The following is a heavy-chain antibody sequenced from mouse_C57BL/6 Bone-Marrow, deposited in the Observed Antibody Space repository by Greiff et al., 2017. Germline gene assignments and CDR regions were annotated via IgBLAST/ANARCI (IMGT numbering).Heavy chain of an antibody. CDR3: ARSDDGPMGY. CDR2: FYPGSGST. D-gene: IGHD3-1*01. CDR1: GYTFTSYW. V-gene: IGHV1-55*01. Sequence: VQLQQPGAELVKPGASVKMSCKASGYTFTSYWLTWVKQRPGQGLAWIGDFYPGSGSTNYNEKFKSKATLTVDTSSRKAYMQLSSLTSEDSAVYYCARSDDGPMGYWGQGTSVTVSS. J-gene: IGHJ4*01.